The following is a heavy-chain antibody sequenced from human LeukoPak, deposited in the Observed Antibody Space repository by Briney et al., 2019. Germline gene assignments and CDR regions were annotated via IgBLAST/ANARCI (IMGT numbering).Heavy chain of an antibody. CDR3: FLAAATFGY. CDR1: GFNFDMFF. D-gene: IGHD6-13*01. Sequence: GGSLRLSCAASGFNFDMFFLSWVRQAPGEGLEWVALINQDGRATYYADSVKGRFSISRDNARNSVFLQMNSLRAEDTAVYYCFLAAATFGYWGQGTLVTVSS. CDR2: INQDGRAT. V-gene: IGHV3-7*03. J-gene: IGHJ4*02.